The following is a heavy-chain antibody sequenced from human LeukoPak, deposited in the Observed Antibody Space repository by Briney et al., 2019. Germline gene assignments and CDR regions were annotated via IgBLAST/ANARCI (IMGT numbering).Heavy chain of an antibody. D-gene: IGHD5-24*01. CDR3: ARHRARDGYNALAY. Sequence: PSETLSLTCTVSGGSISNYYWSWIRQPPGKALEWIAYMYNSVSNYTPSLKSRVTISVDTSKNQFYMKLSSVTAADTAVYYCARHRARDGYNALAYLGPGTLVTVSS. CDR2: MYNSVS. V-gene: IGHV4-59*08. CDR1: GGSISNYY. J-gene: IGHJ4*02.